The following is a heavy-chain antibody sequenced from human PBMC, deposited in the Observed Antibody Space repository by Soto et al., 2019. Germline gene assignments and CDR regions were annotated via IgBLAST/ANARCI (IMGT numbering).Heavy chain of an antibody. CDR1: GFTFSTYS. J-gene: IGHJ4*02. CDR2: ISSSSSYI. CDR3: ARDRYGDYTFDY. V-gene: IGHV3-21*01. Sequence: GGSLRLSCAASGFTFSTYSMNWVRQAPGKGLEWVSSISSSSSYIYYADSVRGRFTISRDNAKNSLFLQMNSLRAEDTAVYYCARDRYGDYTFDYWGQGTLVTVSS. D-gene: IGHD4-17*01.